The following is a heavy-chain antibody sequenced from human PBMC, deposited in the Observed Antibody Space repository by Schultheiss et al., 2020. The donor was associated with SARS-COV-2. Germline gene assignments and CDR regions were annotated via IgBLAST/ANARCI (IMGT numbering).Heavy chain of an antibody. CDR1: GYSISSGYY. CDR3: ARDTRAYCSGGSCNWFDP. Sequence: SETLSLTCAVSGYSISSGYYWGWIRQPPGKGLEWIGSIYHSGSTYYNPSLKSRVTISVDTSKNQFPLKLSSVTAADTAVYYCARDTRAYCSGGSCNWFDPWGQGTLVTVSS. D-gene: IGHD2-15*01. J-gene: IGHJ5*02. CDR2: IYHSGST. V-gene: IGHV4-38-2*02.